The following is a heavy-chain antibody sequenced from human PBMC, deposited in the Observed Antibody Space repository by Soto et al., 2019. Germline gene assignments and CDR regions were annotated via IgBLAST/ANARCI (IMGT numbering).Heavy chain of an antibody. CDR3: ARLDCSGGSCYFDAEHYFQH. D-gene: IGHD2-15*01. CDR1: GYTFTSKG. J-gene: IGHJ1*01. V-gene: IGHV1-18*01. CDR2: ISAYNGNT. Sequence: ASVKVSCKASGYTFTSKGISWVRQPLGQGFNWVRRISAYNGNTNYAQKLQGRVTMTTDTSTSTAYMELRSLRSDDTAVYYCARLDCSGGSCYFDAEHYFQHWGQGTLVTVSS.